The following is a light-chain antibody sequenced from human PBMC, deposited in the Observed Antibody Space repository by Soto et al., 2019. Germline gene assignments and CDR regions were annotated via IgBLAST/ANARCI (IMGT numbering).Light chain of an antibody. CDR2: CAS. CDR3: HQYYNIPLVT. CDR1: QSVLYNSNNKNY. Sequence: DIVMTQSPDSLAVSLGERATINCKSSQSVLYNSNNKNYLAWYQQKPGQPPKLLIYCASTRESGVLDRFSGSGSGAEFSLTISSRQVEAVAVYYCHQYYNIPLVTFGPGTKVEIK. J-gene: IGKJ3*01. V-gene: IGKV4-1*01.